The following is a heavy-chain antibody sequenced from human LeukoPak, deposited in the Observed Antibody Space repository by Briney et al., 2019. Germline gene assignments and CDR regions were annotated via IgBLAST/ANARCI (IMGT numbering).Heavy chain of an antibody. CDR1: GYSFTSYW. D-gene: IGHD3-10*01. V-gene: IGHV5-51*01. J-gene: IGHJ4*02. CDR2: IYPGDSET. Sequence: GESLKISFKGSGYSFTSYWIGWVRQMPGKGLEWMGIIYPGDSETRYSPSFQGQVTISADKSISTAYLQWSSLKASDSAMYYCARHGASSDPDFDYWGQGTLVTVSS. CDR3: ARHGASSDPDFDY.